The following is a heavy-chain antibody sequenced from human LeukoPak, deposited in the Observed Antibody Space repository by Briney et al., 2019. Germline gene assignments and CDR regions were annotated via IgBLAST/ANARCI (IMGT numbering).Heavy chain of an antibody. CDR1: RFSFTQYW. CDR2: IYSGDSDT. Sequence: GEALKIPCMWSRFSFTQYWIGWVRQMPGKGLDWKGIIYSGDSDTTYRLSFQGQLTISADKAISTAYLQWSSLKGSDTAIYCCARRYCSGGSCYRNWFDPWGQGTLVTVSS. CDR3: ARRYCSGGSCYRNWFDP. V-gene: IGHV5-51*01. D-gene: IGHD2-15*01. J-gene: IGHJ5*02.